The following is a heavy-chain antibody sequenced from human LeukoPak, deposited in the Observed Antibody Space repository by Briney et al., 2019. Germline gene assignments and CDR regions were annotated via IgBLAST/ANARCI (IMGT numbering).Heavy chain of an antibody. V-gene: IGHV3-74*01. J-gene: IGHJ4*02. CDR2: INSDGTTT. CDR1: GFTFSGYW. CDR3: ARGFSAALRFLEWLFLDY. D-gene: IGHD3-3*01. Sequence: GGSLRLSCAASGFTFSGYWMHWVRQAPGKGLAWVSRINSDGTTTGYADSVKGRFTISRDNAKNTLYLQMNSLRDEDTAVYYCARGFSAALRFLEWLFLDYWGQGNLVTVSS.